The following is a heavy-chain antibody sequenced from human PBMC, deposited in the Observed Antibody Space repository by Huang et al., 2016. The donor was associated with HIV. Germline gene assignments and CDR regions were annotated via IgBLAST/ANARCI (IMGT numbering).Heavy chain of an antibody. Sequence: EVQLVESGGGLVQPGGSLRLSCAASGFSISSYWVHWFRQASGKGLAWVALINSDGSSTSYADSVKGRFIISRDNAKNTLYLQMNSLRAEDTALYYCARDPRIQSWLNYFDSWGQGTLVSVSS. J-gene: IGHJ4*02. CDR3: ARDPRIQSWLNYFDS. CDR1: GFSISSYW. V-gene: IGHV3-74*01. CDR2: INSDGSST. D-gene: IGHD3-22*01.